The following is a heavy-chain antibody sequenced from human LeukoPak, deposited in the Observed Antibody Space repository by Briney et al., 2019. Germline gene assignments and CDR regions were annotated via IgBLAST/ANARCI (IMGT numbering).Heavy chain of an antibody. D-gene: IGHD2-15*01. CDR1: GFTFSSYG. CDR2: IWYDGSNK. V-gene: IGHV3-33*01. Sequence: GGSLRLSCAASGFTFSSYGMHWVRQAPGKGLEWVAVIWYDGSNKYYGDSVKGRFTISRDNSKKTLYLQMNSLRVEDTAVYYCATSHDSAGNDWGQGTLVTVSS. CDR3: ATSHDSAGND. J-gene: IGHJ4*02.